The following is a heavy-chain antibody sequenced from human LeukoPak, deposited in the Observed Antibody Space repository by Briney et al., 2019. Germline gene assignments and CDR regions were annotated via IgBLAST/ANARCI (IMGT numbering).Heavy chain of an antibody. CDR3: ARDHIVVVPAARGDY. D-gene: IGHD2-2*01. Sequence: ASVKVSCKASGYTFTSYDISWVRQAPGQGLEWMGWISAYNGNTNYAQKLQGRVTMTTDTSTSTAYMELRSLRSDDTAVYYCARDHIVVVPAARGDYWGQGTLVTVSS. V-gene: IGHV1-18*01. J-gene: IGHJ4*02. CDR2: ISAYNGNT. CDR1: GYTFTSYD.